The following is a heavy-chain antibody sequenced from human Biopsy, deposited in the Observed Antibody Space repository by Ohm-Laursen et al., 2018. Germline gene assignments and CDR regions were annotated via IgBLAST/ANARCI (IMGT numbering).Heavy chain of an antibody. J-gene: IGHJ5*02. V-gene: IGHV1-69*01. CDR3: ARGEGSSWFDP. D-gene: IGHD1-26*01. Sequence: GSSVKVSCKASGDSFTSYAIGWVRQAPGQGLEWMGGIIPIPNVATYEQKFQGRITITADESTSTAYMELSRLTSDDTAVYFCARGEGSSWFDPWGHGTLVTVSS. CDR2: IIPIPNVA. CDR1: GDSFTSYA.